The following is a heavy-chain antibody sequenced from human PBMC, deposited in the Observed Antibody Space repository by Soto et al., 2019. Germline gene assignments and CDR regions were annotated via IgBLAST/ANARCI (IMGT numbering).Heavy chain of an antibody. Sequence: GGSLRLSCAASGFTVSSNYMSWVRQAPGKGLEWVSVIYSGGSTYYADSVKGRFTISRDNSKNTLYLQMNSLRAEDTAVYYCARVVRDGYNDYWGQGTLVTVSS. CDR3: ARVVRDGYNDY. V-gene: IGHV3-66*01. J-gene: IGHJ4*02. CDR1: GFTVSSNY. D-gene: IGHD5-12*01. CDR2: IYSGGST.